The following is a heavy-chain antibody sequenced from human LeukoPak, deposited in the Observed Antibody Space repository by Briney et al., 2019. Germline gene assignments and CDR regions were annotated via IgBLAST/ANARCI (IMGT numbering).Heavy chain of an antibody. J-gene: IGHJ5*02. CDR1: GYTFTSYG. CDR2: ISAYNGNT. V-gene: IGHV1-18*01. CDR3: ARNDDFWSGYYSSFDP. D-gene: IGHD3-3*01. Sequence: ASVKVSCKASGYTFTSYGISWVRQAPGQGVEWMGWISAYNGNTNYAQKLQGRVTMTTDTSTSTAYMELRSLRSDDTAVYYCARNDDFWSGYYSSFDPWGQGTLVTVSS.